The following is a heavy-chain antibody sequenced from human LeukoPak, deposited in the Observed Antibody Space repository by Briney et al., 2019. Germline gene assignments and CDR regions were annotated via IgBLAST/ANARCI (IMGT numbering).Heavy chain of an antibody. V-gene: IGHV3-11*04. CDR2: ISSSGSTI. J-gene: IGHJ4*02. CDR3: AREGESYRRNYYFDY. Sequence: PGGSLRLSCAASGLTFSDYYMSWIRQAPGKGLEWVSYISSSGSTIYYADSVKGRFTISRDNAKNSLYLQMNSLRAEDTAVYYCAREGESYRRNYYFDYWGQGTLVTVSS. CDR1: GLTFSDYY. D-gene: IGHD3-16*01.